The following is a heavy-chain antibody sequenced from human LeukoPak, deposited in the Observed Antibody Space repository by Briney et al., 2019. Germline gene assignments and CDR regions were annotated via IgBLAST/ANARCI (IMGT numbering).Heavy chain of an antibody. CDR2: VNPNSTNT. V-gene: IGHV1-8*01. J-gene: IGHJ5*02. CDR1: GFTFTNYD. Sequence: ASVKVSCKASGFTFTNYDIHWVRRATGQGLEWMGWVNPNSTNTDYAQKFQGRVTMTRDTSISTVYMELSGLRYEDTAIYYCARGAGRIWFGNDKNWFDPWGQGTLVTVSS. D-gene: IGHD3-10*01. CDR3: ARGAGRIWFGNDKNWFDP.